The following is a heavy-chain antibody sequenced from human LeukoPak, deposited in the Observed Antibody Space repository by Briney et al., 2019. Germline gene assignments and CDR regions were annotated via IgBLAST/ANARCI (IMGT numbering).Heavy chain of an antibody. D-gene: IGHD3-9*01. CDR2: INPNSGGT. CDR3: ARRPGYDILTGSGGDY. V-gene: IGHV1-2*02. CDR1: GYTFTGYY. Sequence: ASVKVSCKASGYTFTGYYMHWVRQAPGQGLEWMGWINPNSGGTNYAQKFQGRVTMTRDMSTSTVYMELSSLRSEDTAVYYCARRPGYDILTGSGGDYWGQGTLVTVSS. J-gene: IGHJ4*02.